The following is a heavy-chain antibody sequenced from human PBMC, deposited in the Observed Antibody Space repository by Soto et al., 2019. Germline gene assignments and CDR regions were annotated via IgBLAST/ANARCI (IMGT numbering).Heavy chain of an antibody. CDR3: ATSQKGYNWNYFDH. J-gene: IGHJ4*02. CDR2: VFYTGFT. CDR1: GASISGSDYY. D-gene: IGHD1-20*01. V-gene: IGHV4-39*01. Sequence: SETLSLTGAVSGASISGSDYYWGWLRQSPGKGPGGIGSVFYTGFTSYNPSLESRVSVSVDTSKSQFSLKLSAVPAADTAVYYCATSQKGYNWNYFDHWGQGALVTVSS.